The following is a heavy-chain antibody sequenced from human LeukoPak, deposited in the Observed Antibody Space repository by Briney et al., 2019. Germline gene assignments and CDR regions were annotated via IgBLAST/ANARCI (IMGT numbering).Heavy chain of an antibody. D-gene: IGHD1-14*01. CDR1: GGSFSGYY. J-gene: IGHJ6*03. CDR2: INHSGST. Sequence: SETLSLTCAVYGGSFSGYYWSWIRQPPGKGLEWIGEINHSGSTNFNPPLKSRFTISVDASKNQFSLRLSSVTAADTALYYCARSGRIRDSTAPRYFYYMDVWGTGTTVTVSS. CDR3: ARSGRIRDSTAPRYFYYMDV. V-gene: IGHV4-34*01.